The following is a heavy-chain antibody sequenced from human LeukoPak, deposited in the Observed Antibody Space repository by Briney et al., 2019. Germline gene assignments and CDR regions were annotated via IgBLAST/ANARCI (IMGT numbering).Heavy chain of an antibody. V-gene: IGHV3-7*05. J-gene: IGHJ4*02. CDR3: ARDLDFDGYYFDY. CDR1: GFTFSSYW. CDR2: IKQDGSEK. Sequence: PVGSLTLSCAASGFTFSSYWMSWVRQAPGKGLEWVANIKQDGSEKFYVDSVKGRFTVSRDNAKNSLYLQMNSLRAEDTAVYYCARDLDFDGYYFDYWGQGTLVTVSS. D-gene: IGHD3-9*01.